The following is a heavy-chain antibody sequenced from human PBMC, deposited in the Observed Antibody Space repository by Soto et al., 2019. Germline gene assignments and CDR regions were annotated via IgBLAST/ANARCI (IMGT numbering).Heavy chain of an antibody. J-gene: IGHJ6*02. V-gene: IGHV4-59*01. CDR3: AREYYDYVWGAYYYYGMDV. Sequence: SETLSLTCTVSGGSISSYYWSWIRQPPGKGLEWIGYIYYSGSTNYNPSLKSRVTISVDTSKNQFSLKLSSVTAADTAVYYCAREYYDYVWGAYYYYGMDVWGQGTTVTVS. CDR2: IYYSGST. CDR1: GGSISSYY. D-gene: IGHD3-16*01.